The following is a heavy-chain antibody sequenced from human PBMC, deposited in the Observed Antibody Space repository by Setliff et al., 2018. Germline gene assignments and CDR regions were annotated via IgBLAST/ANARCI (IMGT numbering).Heavy chain of an antibody. CDR3: ARDSRTYYYESSGPHFDY. D-gene: IGHD3-22*01. Sequence: ASVKVSCKASGYTFTSYYMHWVRQAPGQGLEWMTMIIPSTGNTNYAQKFQGRVTMTADTSTSTAYMELSSLRSEDTAVYYCARDSRTYYYESSGPHFDYWGQGTLVTV. CDR2: IIPSTGNT. CDR1: GYTFTSYY. J-gene: IGHJ4*02. V-gene: IGHV1-46*01.